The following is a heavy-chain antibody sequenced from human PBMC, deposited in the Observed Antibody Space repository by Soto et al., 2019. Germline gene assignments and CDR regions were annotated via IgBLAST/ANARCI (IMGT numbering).Heavy chain of an antibody. V-gene: IGHV1-69*02. CDR2: IIPMLTVT. J-gene: IGHJ3*01. Sequence: QVHLEQSGAEVKKPGSSVKVSCKAAGGTFSTYTLIWVRQAPGQGLEWMGRIIPMLTVTNSAQKFQGRVTLTADKCTSTSFMELTSLTSDDTAVYYCSIVIWSAESFDVWGQGTMVTVSS. CDR3: SIVIWSAESFDV. D-gene: IGHD2-2*01. CDR1: GGTFSTYT.